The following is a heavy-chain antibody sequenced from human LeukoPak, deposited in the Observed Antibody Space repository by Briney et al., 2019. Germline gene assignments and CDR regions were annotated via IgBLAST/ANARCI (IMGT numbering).Heavy chain of an antibody. V-gene: IGHV1-2*02. CDR2: INPSGGST. CDR3: ARIPYYGSGSYTYYFDY. CDR1: GYTFTSYY. Sequence: ASVKVSCKASGYTFTSYYMHWVRQAPGQGLEWMGIINPSGGSTSYAQKFQGRVTMTRDTSISTAYMELSRLRSDDTAVYYCARIPYYGSGSYTYYFDYWGQGTLVTVSS. J-gene: IGHJ4*02. D-gene: IGHD3-10*01.